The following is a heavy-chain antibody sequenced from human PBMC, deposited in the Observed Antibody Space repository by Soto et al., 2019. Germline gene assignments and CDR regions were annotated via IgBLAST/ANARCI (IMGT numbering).Heavy chain of an antibody. J-gene: IGHJ6*02. V-gene: IGHV4-30-4*01. Sequence: PSETLSLTCTVSGGSISSGDYYWSWIRQPPGKGLEWIGYIYYSGSTYYNPSLKSRVTISVGTSKNQFSLKLSSVTAADTAVYYCARGRIVVVPAATIHYYYYGMDVWGQGTTVTVSS. CDR1: GGSISSGDYY. CDR2: IYYSGST. CDR3: ARGRIVVVPAATIHYYYYGMDV. D-gene: IGHD2-2*01.